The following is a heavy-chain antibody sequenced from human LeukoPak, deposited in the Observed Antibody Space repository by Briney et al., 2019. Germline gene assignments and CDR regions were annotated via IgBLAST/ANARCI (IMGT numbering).Heavy chain of an antibody. J-gene: IGHJ4*02. CDR2: INHSGNT. CDR1: GGSFSGYY. V-gene: IGHV4-34*01. Sequence: SETLSLTCAVYGGSFSGYYWSWIRQPPGKGLEWIGEINHSGNTKYNPSLKSRVTVSVDTSKNQFSLELSSVTAADTAVYYCARAADYHGSESQLGYWGQGILVTVSS. CDR3: ARAADYHGSESQLGY. D-gene: IGHD3-10*01.